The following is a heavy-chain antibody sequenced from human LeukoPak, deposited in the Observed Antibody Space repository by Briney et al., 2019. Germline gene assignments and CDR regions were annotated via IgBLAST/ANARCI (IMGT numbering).Heavy chain of an antibody. V-gene: IGHV3-74*01. D-gene: IGHD2/OR15-2a*01. CDR2: INSDGRSA. J-gene: IGHJ4*02. CDR3: TRVSTTDDY. Sequence: GGSLRLSCAASGFAFSRYWMQWVRQAPGKGLVWVSRINSDGRSAVYADSVKGRFTISRDNAKNTLYLQMDSLRAEDTAVYYCTRVSTTDDYWGQGTLVTVSS. CDR1: GFAFSRYW.